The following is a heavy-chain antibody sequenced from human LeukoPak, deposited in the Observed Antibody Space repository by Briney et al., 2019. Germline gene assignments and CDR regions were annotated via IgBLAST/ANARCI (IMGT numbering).Heavy chain of an antibody. D-gene: IGHD3-3*01. V-gene: IGHV4-59*01. CDR1: GGSISSYY. CDR2: IYYSGST. CDR3: ARVEGHDFWSGQDAFDI. Sequence: SETLSLTCTVSGGSISSYYWSWIRQPPGKGLEWIGYIYYSGSTNYNPSLKSRVTISVDTSKNQFSLKLSSVTAADTAVYYCARVEGHDFWSGQDAFDIWGQGTMVTVSS. J-gene: IGHJ3*02.